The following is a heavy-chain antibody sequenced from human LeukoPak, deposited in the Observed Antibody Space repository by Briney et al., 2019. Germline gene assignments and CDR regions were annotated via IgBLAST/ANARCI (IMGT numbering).Heavy chain of an antibody. V-gene: IGHV3-48*03. CDR3: ARDTSRYDFWSGSYYYYGMDV. J-gene: IGHJ6*02. Sequence: GGSLRLSCAASGFTFSSYEMNWVRQAPGKGLEWVSYISSSGSTIYYADSVKGRFTISRDNAKNSLYLQMNSLRAEDTAVYYCARDTSRYDFWSGSYYYYGMDVWGQGTTVTVSS. CDR1: GFTFSSYE. D-gene: IGHD3-3*01. CDR2: ISSSGSTI.